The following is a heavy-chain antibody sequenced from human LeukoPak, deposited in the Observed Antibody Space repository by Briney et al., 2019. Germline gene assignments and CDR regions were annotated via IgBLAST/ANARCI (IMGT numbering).Heavy chain of an antibody. CDR2: ISGSGGST. D-gene: IGHD6-19*01. V-gene: IGHV3-23*01. Sequence: GGSLRLSCAASGFTFSSYAMSWVRQAPGKGLEWVSVISGSGGSTFYADSVKGRFTISRDNSKNTLYLQMNSLRAEDTAVYYCAKGSYSSGWVNWFDPWGQGTLVTVSS. J-gene: IGHJ5*02. CDR1: GFTFSSYA. CDR3: AKGSYSSGWVNWFDP.